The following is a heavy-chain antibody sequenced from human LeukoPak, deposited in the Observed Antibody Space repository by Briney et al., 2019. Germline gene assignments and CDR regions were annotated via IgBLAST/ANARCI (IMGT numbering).Heavy chain of an antibody. CDR3: ARDYYFASSGYYSTAFDI. J-gene: IGHJ3*02. Sequence: SETLSLTCTVSGGSVSNYHWNWIRQPPGKGLEWIGYTYYTRSTNYNPSFESRVTISIDISKNQFSLNLTSVTAADTAVYYCARDYYFASSGYYSTAFDIWGQGKMVIVSS. CDR2: TYYTRST. D-gene: IGHD3-22*01. CDR1: GGSVSNYH. V-gene: IGHV4-59*02.